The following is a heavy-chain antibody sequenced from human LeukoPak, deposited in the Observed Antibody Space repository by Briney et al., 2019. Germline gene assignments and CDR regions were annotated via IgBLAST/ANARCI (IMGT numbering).Heavy chain of an antibody. CDR2: TYHSGST. CDR3: ARSDVCGGACWGWFDS. J-gene: IGHJ5*01. CDR1: GGSISSGGYS. D-gene: IGHD2-21*02. Sequence: SETLSLTCAVSGGSISSGGYSWSWIRQPPGKGLEFSGYTYHSGSTYYNPSLKSRVSISEDRSKNQFSLKLSSVTAADTAVYYCARSDVCGGACWGWFDSWGQGTLVTVSS. V-gene: IGHV4-30-2*01.